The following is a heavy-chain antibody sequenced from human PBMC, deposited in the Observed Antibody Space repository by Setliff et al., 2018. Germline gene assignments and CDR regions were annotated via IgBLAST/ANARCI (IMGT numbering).Heavy chain of an antibody. D-gene: IGHD3-3*01. CDR1: GGSISSGSYY. CDR2: IYTSGNT. Sequence: PSETLSLTCTVSGGSISSGSYYWGWIRQPAGKGLEWIGHIYTSGNTDYSPSLKSRVTISVDTSKNQFSLKLSSVTAADTAVYYCARGPPVNFGVVTPGYFEYWGQGNPVTVSS. V-gene: IGHV4-61*09. CDR3: ARGPPVNFGVVTPGYFEY. J-gene: IGHJ4*02.